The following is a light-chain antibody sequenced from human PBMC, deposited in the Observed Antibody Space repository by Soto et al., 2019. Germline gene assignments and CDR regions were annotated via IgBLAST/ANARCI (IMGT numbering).Light chain of an antibody. CDR2: DNS. CDR3: QVWDSSSDHPV. CDR1: NIGAKG. V-gene: IGLV3-21*02. J-gene: IGLJ1*01. Sequence: SYELIQPHSVSVAPGQTATIACGGNNIGAKGVHWYQQKPGQAPVLVLFDNSDRPSGIPERFSGSNSGNTATLTITRVDAGGEADYYCQVWDSSSDHPVFGTGTKVTVL.